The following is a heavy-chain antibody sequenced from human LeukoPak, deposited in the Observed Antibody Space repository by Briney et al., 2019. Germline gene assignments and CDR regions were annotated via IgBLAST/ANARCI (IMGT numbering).Heavy chain of an antibody. V-gene: IGHV1-8*01. Sequence: ASVKVSCKASGYTFTSYDINWVRQATGQGLEWMGWMNPNSGNTGYAQKFQGRVTMTRDTSISTAYMELSSLRSEGTAVYYCARSYYDSSGYYQTFDPWGQGTLVTVSS. D-gene: IGHD3-22*01. CDR1: GYTFTSYD. CDR3: ARSYYDSSGYYQTFDP. J-gene: IGHJ5*02. CDR2: MNPNSGNT.